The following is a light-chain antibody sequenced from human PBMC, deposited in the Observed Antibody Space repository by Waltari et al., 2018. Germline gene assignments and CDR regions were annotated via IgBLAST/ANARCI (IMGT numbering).Light chain of an antibody. J-gene: IGKJ4*01. CDR2: DAS. V-gene: IGKV1-NL1*01. Sequence: DIQMTQYPSSLSASVGDRVTITFRASQRISNSLAWYQQKPGKAPNLLLYDASRLKSGVPSRFSGSGSGTDYTLTISSLQPEDFATYYCQQYSTFGGGTKVEIK. CDR1: QRISNS. CDR3: QQYST.